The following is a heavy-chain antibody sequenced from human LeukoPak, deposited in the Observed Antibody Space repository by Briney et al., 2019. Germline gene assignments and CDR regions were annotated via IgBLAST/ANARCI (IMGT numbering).Heavy chain of an antibody. Sequence: GGSLRLSCAASGFTFSSYGMHWVRQAPGKGLEWVAFIRYDGSNKYYADSVKGRFTISRDNSKNMLYLQMNSLRAEDTAVYYCAKDGLGYCSGGSCYSPPFDYWGQGTLVTVSS. J-gene: IGHJ4*02. CDR3: AKDGLGYCSGGSCYSPPFDY. D-gene: IGHD2-15*01. CDR2: IRYDGSNK. CDR1: GFTFSSYG. V-gene: IGHV3-30*02.